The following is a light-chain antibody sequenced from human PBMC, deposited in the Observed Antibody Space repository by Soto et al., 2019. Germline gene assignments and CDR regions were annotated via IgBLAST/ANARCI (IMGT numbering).Light chain of an antibody. CDR1: QTIYNW. CDR2: KAS. Sequence: DIQMTQSPSTLSASVGDRVTITCRASQTIYNWLAWYQQRPGKATNLLIYKASSLESGVSSRFSGSGSGTEFTLTISSLQPDDFATYYCQHYNSYPYTFGQGTKLEIK. V-gene: IGKV1-5*03. J-gene: IGKJ2*01. CDR3: QHYNSYPYT.